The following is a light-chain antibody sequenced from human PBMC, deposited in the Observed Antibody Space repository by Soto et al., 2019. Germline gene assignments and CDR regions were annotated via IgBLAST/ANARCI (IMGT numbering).Light chain of an antibody. Sequence: DIQMTQSPSSLSASVGDRVTITCRASQSISSYLNWYQQKPGKAPKLLIYATSNLQSGVPSRFSGSGSGTDFTLTISSLQPEDFATYYCQQRYSTPRTFGQGTKLEI. CDR3: QQRYSTPRT. V-gene: IGKV1-39*01. CDR2: ATS. CDR1: QSISSY. J-gene: IGKJ2*01.